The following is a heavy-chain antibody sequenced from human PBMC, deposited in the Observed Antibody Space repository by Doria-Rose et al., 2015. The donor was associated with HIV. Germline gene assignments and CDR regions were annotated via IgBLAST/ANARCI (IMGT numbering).Heavy chain of an antibody. CDR1: GFTFGDYL. V-gene: IGHV3-49*04. J-gene: IGHJ4*02. D-gene: IGHD3-10*01. CDR3: VRRYYYGSGSYLY. CDR2: IRSKAYGGTT. Sequence: EVQLVESGGGLVQPGRSLRLSCTASGFTFGDYLMSWVRQAPGKGLEWVGFIRSKAYGGTTEYAASVKGRFTISRDDSKNIAYLQMNSLKTEDTAVYYCVRRYYYGSGSYLYWGQGTLVTVSS.